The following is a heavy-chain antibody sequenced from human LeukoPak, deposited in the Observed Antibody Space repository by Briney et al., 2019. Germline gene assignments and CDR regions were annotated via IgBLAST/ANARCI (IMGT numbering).Heavy chain of an antibody. Sequence: SETLSLTCAVYGGSFSGYYWSWIRQPPGKGLEWIGEINHSGSTNYNPSLKSRVTISVDTSKNQFSLKLSSVTAADTAVYYCARRAVAHDYWGQGTLDTVSS. CDR1: GGSFSGYY. J-gene: IGHJ4*02. V-gene: IGHV4-34*01. CDR3: ARRAVAHDY. CDR2: INHSGST. D-gene: IGHD6-19*01.